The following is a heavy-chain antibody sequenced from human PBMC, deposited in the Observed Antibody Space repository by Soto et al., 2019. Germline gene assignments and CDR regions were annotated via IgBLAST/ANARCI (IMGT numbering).Heavy chain of an antibody. CDR3: ESPLYPMVRGNYYYGMDV. D-gene: IGHD3-10*01. J-gene: IGHJ6*04. CDR2: ISYDGSNK. V-gene: IGHV3-30-3*01. CDR1: GFTFSSYA. Sequence: PGGSLRLSCAASGFTFSSYAMHWVRQAPGKGLEWVAVISYDGSNKYYADSVKGRFTISRDNSKNTLYLQMNSLRAEDTAVYYCESPLYPMVRGNYYYGMDVWGKGTRVPSSP.